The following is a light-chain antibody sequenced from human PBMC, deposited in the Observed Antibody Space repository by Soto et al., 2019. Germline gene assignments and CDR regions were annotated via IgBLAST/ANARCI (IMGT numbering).Light chain of an antibody. J-gene: IGLJ2*01. CDR2: LNSDGSH. CDR3: QTWGSGIPVV. CDR1: SGHSSYA. Sequence: QSVLTQSPSASASLGASVKLTCTLSSGHSSYAIAWHQQQPEKGPRYLMKLNSDGSHSKGDGIPDRFSGSSSEAERYLTISSLQSEDEADYYCQTWGSGIPVVFGGGTKVTVL. V-gene: IGLV4-69*01.